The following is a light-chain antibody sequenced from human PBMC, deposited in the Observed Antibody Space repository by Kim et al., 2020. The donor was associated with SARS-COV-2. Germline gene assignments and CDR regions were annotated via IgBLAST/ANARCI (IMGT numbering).Light chain of an antibody. CDR1: QVISVR. CDR3: QQYNSYPPT. CDR2: AAS. J-gene: IGKJ1*01. V-gene: IGKV1-16*01. Sequence: GSAGTRGTTCCRGSQVISVRLTWFKQKPGKAPKSLIYAASSLQSGVPSRFSGTGPGTDLTLAISSLQPEEFATYYCQQYNSYPPTFGKGTKVDIK.